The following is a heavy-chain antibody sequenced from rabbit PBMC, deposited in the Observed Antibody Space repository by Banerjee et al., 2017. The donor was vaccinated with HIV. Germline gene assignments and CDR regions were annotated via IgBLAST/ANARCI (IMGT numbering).Heavy chain of an antibody. Sequence: QSLEESGGDLVKPGASPTLTCTASGFSFSGSYYMCWVRQAPGKGLEWIACIYTGSGGSTYYASWAKGRFTISKSSSTTVTLQMTSLTAADTATYFCARGGYTYGGYGGDGYALNLWGPGTLVTVS. CDR2: IYTGSGGST. J-gene: IGHJ4*01. CDR3: ARGGYTYGGYGGDGYALNL. CDR1: GFSFSGSYY. V-gene: IGHV1S40*01. D-gene: IGHD6-1*01.